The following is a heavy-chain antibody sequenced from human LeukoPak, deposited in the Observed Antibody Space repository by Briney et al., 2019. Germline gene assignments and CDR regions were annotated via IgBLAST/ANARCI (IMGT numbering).Heavy chain of an antibody. CDR3: ARDHPPRGYSYGLYYMDV. CDR1: GGTFSSYA. J-gene: IGHJ6*03. V-gene: IGHV1-69*05. CDR2: IIPIFGTA. D-gene: IGHD5-18*01. Sequence: GASVKVSCKASGGTFSSYAISWVRQAPGQGLEWMGGIIPIFGTANYAQKFQGRVTITTDESTSTAYMELSSLRSEDTAVYYCARDHPPRGYSYGLYYMDVWGKGTMVTVSS.